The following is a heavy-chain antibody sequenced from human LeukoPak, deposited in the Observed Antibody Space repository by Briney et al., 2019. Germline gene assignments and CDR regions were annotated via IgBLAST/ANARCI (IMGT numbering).Heavy chain of an antibody. J-gene: IGHJ4*02. CDR3: ARDGSYYDTSAFYSDN. CDR1: GFTFSDFQ. CDR2: ISDTGHSI. V-gene: IGHV3-11*01. D-gene: IGHD3-22*01. Sequence: SGGSLRLSCAASGFTFSDFQMSWTRQAPGKGLGWLSDISDTGHSIRYADSVKGRFTISRDNAKKSLYLQLNSLRAEDTAVYYCARDGSYYDTSAFYSDNWGQGTLVTVSS.